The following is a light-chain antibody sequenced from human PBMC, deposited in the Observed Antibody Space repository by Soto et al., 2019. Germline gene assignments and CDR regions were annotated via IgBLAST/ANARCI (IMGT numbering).Light chain of an antibody. CDR1: QSIRTN. Sequence: EIMMTQSPATVSVSPGERATLSCRASQSIRTNVAWYQQKPGQALRLLLYDASTRATGLSSRFSGSGSGTEFTLTISSVPSEDVAIYYCHQYNDWPPLTFGGGTRLEI. V-gene: IGKV3-15*01. J-gene: IGKJ4*01. CDR3: HQYNDWPPLT. CDR2: DAS.